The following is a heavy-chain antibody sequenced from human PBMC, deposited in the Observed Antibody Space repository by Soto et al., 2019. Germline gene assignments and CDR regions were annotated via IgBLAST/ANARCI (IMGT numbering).Heavy chain of an antibody. CDR2: IWYDGSNK. CDR3: ARDRLLTEYYFDY. Sequence: QVQLVESGGGVVQPGRSLRLSCAASGFTFSSYGMHWVRQAPGKGLEWVAVIWYDGSNKYYADSVKGRFTISRDNSKNTLYLQMNSLRAEDTAVYYCARDRLLTEYYFDYWGQGTLVTVSS. V-gene: IGHV3-33*01. CDR1: GFTFSSYG. J-gene: IGHJ4*02. D-gene: IGHD3-9*01.